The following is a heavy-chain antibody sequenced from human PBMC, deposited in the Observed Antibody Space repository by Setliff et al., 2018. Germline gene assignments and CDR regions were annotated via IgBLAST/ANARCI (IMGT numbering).Heavy chain of an antibody. CDR2: MNIDNGKT. CDR3: ARGYCDGIGCPAPLYYFDS. J-gene: IGHJ4*02. V-gene: IGHV1-3*03. CDR1: GYSFRLYA. D-gene: IGHD2-21*01. Sequence: GASVKVSCKASGYSFRLYAIHWLRQAPGQRFEWMGWMNIDNGKTEFSQDFQDRVTFTRDTSADIAYMDLSGLRSDDMAVYYCARGYCDGIGCPAPLYYFDSWGQGTLVTVSS.